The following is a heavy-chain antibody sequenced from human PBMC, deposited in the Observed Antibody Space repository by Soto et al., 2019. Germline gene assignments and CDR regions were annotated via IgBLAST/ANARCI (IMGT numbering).Heavy chain of an antibody. CDR1: GFTFSNFG. V-gene: IGHV3-33*01. Sequence: PGGSLRLSCEASGFTFSNFGMHWVRQAPGKGLEWLAGLWYDGRQKYYAESVRRRFAISRDNSRNRLDLQMDSLTAADTAVYYCVRDSHWEPTTGLFDNWGQGTLVTVSS. D-gene: IGHD4-17*01. J-gene: IGHJ4*02. CDR2: LWYDGRQK. CDR3: VRDSHWEPTTGLFDN.